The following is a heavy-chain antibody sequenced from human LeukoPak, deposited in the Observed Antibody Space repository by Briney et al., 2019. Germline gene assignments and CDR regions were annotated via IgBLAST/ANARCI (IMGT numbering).Heavy chain of an antibody. Sequence: GASVKVSCKASGGTFSSYAISWVRQAPGQGLEWMGGIIPIFGTANYAQKFQGRVTITADESTSTAYMELSSLRSEDTAVYYCAREGYSVSPPDYWGQGTLVTVSS. V-gene: IGHV1-69*13. CDR2: IIPIFGTA. CDR1: GGTFSSYA. D-gene: IGHD5/OR15-5a*01. CDR3: AREGYSVSPPDY. J-gene: IGHJ4*02.